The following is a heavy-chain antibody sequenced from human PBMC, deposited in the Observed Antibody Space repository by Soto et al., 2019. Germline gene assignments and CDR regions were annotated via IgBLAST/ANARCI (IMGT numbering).Heavy chain of an antibody. CDR1: GFTFSSNA. Sequence: PGGSLRLSCAASGFTFSSNAMSWVRQAPGKGLEWVPGISSSGGSTYYADSVKGRFTISRDNSKNMLYLQMNNLRAEDTAVYYCAKAQGGSYFDYWGQGTLVTVSS. J-gene: IGHJ4*02. CDR2: ISSSGGST. CDR3: AKAQGGSYFDY. D-gene: IGHD2-15*01. V-gene: IGHV3-23*01.